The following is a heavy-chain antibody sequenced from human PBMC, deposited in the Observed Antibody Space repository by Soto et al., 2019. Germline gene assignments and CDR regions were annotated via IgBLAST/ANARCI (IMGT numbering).Heavy chain of an antibody. Sequence: ASVKVSCKASGYTFPSYDINWVRQATGQGLEWMGWMNPKSGNTGYAQKFQGRVTMTRKPSISTAYMELRSLGPDDTAGYYGARGSSEYYDILPGNFDYGGRGPLVTVPS. CDR3: ARGSSEYYDILPGNFDY. CDR1: GYTFPSYD. J-gene: IGHJ4*02. CDR2: MNPKSGNT. D-gene: IGHD3-9*01. V-gene: IGHV1-8*01.